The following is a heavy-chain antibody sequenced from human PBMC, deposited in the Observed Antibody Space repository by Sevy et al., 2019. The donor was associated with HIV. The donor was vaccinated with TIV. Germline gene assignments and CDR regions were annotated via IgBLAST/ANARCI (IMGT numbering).Heavy chain of an antibody. J-gene: IGHJ3*02. CDR1: KFTFSSHA. V-gene: IGHV3-23*01. D-gene: IGHD3-3*02. CDR2: ITGNGENR. CDR3: ARDGRGISAFDI. Sequence: GGSLRLSCAASKFTFSSHAVSWVRQAPGKGLEWVSAITGNGENRHYSDSVRGRFTISRDNFKNTLYLQMNSLRAEDTALYYCARDGRGISAFDIWGQGTMVTVSS.